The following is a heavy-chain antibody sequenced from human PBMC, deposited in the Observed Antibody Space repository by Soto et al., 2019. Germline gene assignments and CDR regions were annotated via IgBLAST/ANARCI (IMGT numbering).Heavy chain of an antibody. Sequence: EVQLVESGGGLVEPGGSLRLSCSASGFTFSSAWMSWVRQAPGKGLEWVGRIKSKSDRGTTDYAAPVKGRFAISRDDSKNPVYLQMNSLKTEDTAMYYCSTSGTPFQHWGQGALVTVSS. CDR3: STSGTPFQH. CDR1: GFTFSSAW. J-gene: IGHJ1*01. V-gene: IGHV3-15*01. CDR2: IKSKSDRGTT. D-gene: IGHD3-10*01.